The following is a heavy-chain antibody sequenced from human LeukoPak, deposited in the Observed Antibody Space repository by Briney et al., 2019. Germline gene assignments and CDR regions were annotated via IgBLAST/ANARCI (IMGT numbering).Heavy chain of an antibody. Sequence: SETLSLTCTVSGGSISSGGYYWSWIRQHPGKGLEWIGYIYYSGSTYYNPSLKSRVTISVDTSKNQFSLKLSSVTAADTAVYYCARADYYCDSSGYFPDAFDIWGQGTMVTVSS. V-gene: IGHV4-31*03. CDR3: ARADYYCDSSGYFPDAFDI. CDR2: IYYSGST. J-gene: IGHJ3*02. D-gene: IGHD3-22*01. CDR1: GGSISSGGYY.